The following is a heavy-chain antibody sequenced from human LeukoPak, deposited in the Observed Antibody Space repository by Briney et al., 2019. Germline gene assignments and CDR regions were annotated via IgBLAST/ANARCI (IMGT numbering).Heavy chain of an antibody. Sequence: SETLSLTCAVYGGSFSGYYWSWIRQPPGKGLEWIGEINHSGSTNYNPSLKSRVTISVDTSKNQFSPKLSSVTAADTAVYYCARGNAGYFDYWGQGTLVTVSS. CDR1: GGSFSGYY. CDR2: INHSGST. D-gene: IGHD6-13*01. V-gene: IGHV4-34*01. CDR3: ARGNAGYFDY. J-gene: IGHJ4*02.